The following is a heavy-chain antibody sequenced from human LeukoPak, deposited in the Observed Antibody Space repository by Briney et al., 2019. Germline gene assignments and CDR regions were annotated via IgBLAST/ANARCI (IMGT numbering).Heavy chain of an antibody. CDR1: GGSISSYY. Sequence: SETLSLTCTVSGGSISSYYWSWIRQPPGKGLEWVGYIYYSGSTNYNPSLKSRVTISVDTSKNQFSLKLSSVTAADTAVYYCARGGVGSWFDPWGQGTLATVSS. CDR2: IYYSGST. J-gene: IGHJ5*02. CDR3: ARGGVGSWFDP. V-gene: IGHV4-59*01. D-gene: IGHD1-26*01.